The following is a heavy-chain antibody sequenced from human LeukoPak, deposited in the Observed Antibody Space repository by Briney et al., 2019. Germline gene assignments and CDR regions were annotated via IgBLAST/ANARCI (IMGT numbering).Heavy chain of an antibody. Sequence: GGSLRLSCAASGFTFSSYSMNWVRQAPGKGLEWVSSISSSSSYIYYADSVKGRFTISRDNAKNSLYLQMNSLRAEDTAVYYCAREGAAGTFCDYWGQGTLVTVSS. CDR2: ISSSSSYI. D-gene: IGHD6-13*01. CDR3: AREGAAGTFCDY. V-gene: IGHV3-21*01. CDR1: GFTFSSYS. J-gene: IGHJ4*02.